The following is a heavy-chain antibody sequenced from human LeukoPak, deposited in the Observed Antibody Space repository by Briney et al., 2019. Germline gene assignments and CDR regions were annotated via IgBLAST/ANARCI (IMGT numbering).Heavy chain of an antibody. CDR1: GFTFSSYA. CDR3: AREVVSTVANDY. D-gene: IGHD4-17*01. J-gene: IGHJ4*02. V-gene: IGHV3-21*01. CDR2: ISSSSSYI. Sequence: GGSLRLSCAASGFTFSSYAMNWVRQAPGQGLEWVSSISSSSSYIYYADSVKGRFTISRDNAKNSLYLQMNSLRAENTAVYYCAREVVSTVANDYWGQGTLVTVSS.